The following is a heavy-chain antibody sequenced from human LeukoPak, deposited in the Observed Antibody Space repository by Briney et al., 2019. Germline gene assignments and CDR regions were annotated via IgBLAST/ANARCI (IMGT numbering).Heavy chain of an antibody. Sequence: PGGSLRLSCAVSGFTASGNYMSWVRQAPGKGLEWVSLIYSGGTTYYADSVKGRFTISRDNSKNTLYLQMNSLRPEDTAVYYCSGPTDSSAWGPIDYWGQGTLVTVSS. D-gene: IGHD6-19*01. CDR3: SGPTDSSAWGPIDY. J-gene: IGHJ4*02. V-gene: IGHV3-53*05. CDR2: IYSGGTT. CDR1: GFTASGNY.